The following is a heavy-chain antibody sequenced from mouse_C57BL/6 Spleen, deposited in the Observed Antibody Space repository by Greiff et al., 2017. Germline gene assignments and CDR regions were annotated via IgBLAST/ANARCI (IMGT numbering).Heavy chain of an antibody. D-gene: IGHD1-1*01. J-gene: IGHJ4*01. CDR2: IWSDGST. Sequence: QVQLKESGPGLVAPSQSLSITCTVSGFSLTSYGVHWVRQPPGKGLEWLVVIWSDGSTTYNSALKSRLSISKDNSKSQVFLKMNSLQTDDTAMYYCARHINYGRVYAMDYWGQGTSVTVSS. V-gene: IGHV2-6-1*01. CDR1: GFSLTSYG. CDR3: ARHINYGRVYAMDY.